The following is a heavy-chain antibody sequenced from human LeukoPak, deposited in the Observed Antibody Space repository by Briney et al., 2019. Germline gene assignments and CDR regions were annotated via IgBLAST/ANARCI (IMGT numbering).Heavy chain of an antibody. CDR3: ARAVACSGGSCYSYYYYYMDV. CDR1: GLTFSSYE. D-gene: IGHD2-15*01. J-gene: IGHJ6*03. Sequence: SGGSLRLSCVASGLTFSSYEMNWARQAPGKGLEWVSYISSSGRTIYYADSVRGRFTISRDNAKNSLYLQMNSLRAEDTAVYYCARAVACSGGSCYSYYYYYMDVWGKGTTVTVSS. V-gene: IGHV3-48*03. CDR2: ISSSGRTI.